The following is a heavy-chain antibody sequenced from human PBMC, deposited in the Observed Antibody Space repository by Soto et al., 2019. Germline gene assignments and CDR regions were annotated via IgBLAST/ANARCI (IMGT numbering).Heavy chain of an antibody. Sequence: SETLSLTCTVSGGSISSGGYYWSWIRQHPGKGLEWIGYIYYSGGTYYNPSLKSRVTISVDTSKNQFSLKLSSVTAADTAVYYCARMSSSSGLFGFDYWGQGTLVTVSS. CDR3: ARMSSSSGLFGFDY. CDR2: IYYSGGT. V-gene: IGHV4-31*03. D-gene: IGHD6-6*01. CDR1: GGSISSGGYY. J-gene: IGHJ4*02.